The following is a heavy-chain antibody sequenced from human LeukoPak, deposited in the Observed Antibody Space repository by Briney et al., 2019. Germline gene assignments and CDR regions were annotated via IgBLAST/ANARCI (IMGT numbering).Heavy chain of an antibody. CDR3: ARELIGGYYDSSGYNFDY. J-gene: IGHJ4*02. D-gene: IGHD3-22*01. Sequence: ASVKVSCKASGYTFTGYYMHWVRQAPGQGLEWMGWINPNSGGTSYAQKFQGRVTMTRDTSISTAYMELSRLRSDDTAVYYCARELIGGYYDSSGYNFDYWGQGTLVTVSS. CDR1: GYTFTGYY. CDR2: INPNSGGT. V-gene: IGHV1-2*02.